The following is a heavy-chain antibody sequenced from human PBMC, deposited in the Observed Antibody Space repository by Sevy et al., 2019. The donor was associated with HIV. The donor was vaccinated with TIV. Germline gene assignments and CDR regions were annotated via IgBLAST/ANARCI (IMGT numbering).Heavy chain of an antibody. Sequence: GGSLRLSCAASGFTFSKYSMSWVRQPPGKGLEWVSTLSFGCGGINYGVSVKVRFTISRDNSKSSVYLQMNNLRPEDTAVYYCAREGCTKPHDYWGQGTLVTVSS. CDR2: LSFGCGGI. D-gene: IGHD2-8*01. CDR1: GFTFSKYS. J-gene: IGHJ4*02. V-gene: IGHV3-23*01. CDR3: AREGCTKPHDY.